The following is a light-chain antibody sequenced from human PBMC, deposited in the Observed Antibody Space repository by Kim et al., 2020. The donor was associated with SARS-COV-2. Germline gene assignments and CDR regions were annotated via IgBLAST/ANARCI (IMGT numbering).Light chain of an antibody. CDR3: QQCGSSPPWT. Sequence: EIVLTQSPDTLSLSPGERATLSCRASQSVTSDYLAWYQQKPGQAPRLLIHGASSRATGIPDRFSGSGSGTDFTLTINRLEPEDSAVYYCQQCGSSPPWTFGQGTRVEIK. CDR2: GAS. V-gene: IGKV3-20*01. J-gene: IGKJ1*01. CDR1: QSVTSDY.